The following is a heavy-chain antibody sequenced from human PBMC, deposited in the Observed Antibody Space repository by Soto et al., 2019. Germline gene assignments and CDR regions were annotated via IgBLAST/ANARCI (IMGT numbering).Heavy chain of an antibody. D-gene: IGHD6-19*01. CDR2: VNPNRANT. CDR1: GYRFSNYD. Sequence: QVQLVQSGAEVKKPGASVKVSCKASGYRFSNYDMNWVRQAPGQGLEWMGWVNPNRANTGYAQKFRGRLTLTTNTSITTAYTELSSLTSEATAVYYCARSDGWDLNWFDSWGQGTLVTVSS. V-gene: IGHV1-8*01. CDR3: ARSDGWDLNWFDS. J-gene: IGHJ5*01.